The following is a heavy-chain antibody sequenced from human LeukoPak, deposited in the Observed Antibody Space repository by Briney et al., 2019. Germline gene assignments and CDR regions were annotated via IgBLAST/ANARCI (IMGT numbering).Heavy chain of an antibody. CDR1: GFTFSSYS. CDR3: ASIVVVVAATVAFDY. V-gene: IGHV3-21*01. D-gene: IGHD2-15*01. CDR2: ISSSSSYI. J-gene: IGHJ4*02. Sequence: GGSLRLSCAASGFTFSSYSMNWVRQAPEKGLEWVASISSSSSYIYYADSVKGRFTISRDNAKNSLYLQMNSLRAEDTAVYYCASIVVVVAATVAFDYWGQGTLVTVSS.